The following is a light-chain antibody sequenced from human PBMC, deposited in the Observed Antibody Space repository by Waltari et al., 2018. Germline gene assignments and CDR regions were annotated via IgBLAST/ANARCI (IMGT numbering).Light chain of an antibody. CDR2: GIS. J-gene: IGKJ4*01. CDR3: QQYGSSPLLT. Sequence: EIVLTQSPGTLSFSPGERATLSCRASQTIISNYLAWYQQKPGQTPRLVIYGISSRATGITDRFSGSGSGTDFTLTISRLEPEDFAVYYCQQYGSSPLLTFGGGTKVEIK. CDR1: QTIISNY. V-gene: IGKV3-20*01.